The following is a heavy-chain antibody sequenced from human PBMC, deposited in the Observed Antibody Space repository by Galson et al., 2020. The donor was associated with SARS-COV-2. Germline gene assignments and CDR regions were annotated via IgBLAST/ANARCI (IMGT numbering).Heavy chain of an antibody. D-gene: IGHD3-16*01. Sequence: GESLKISCEASGYTFTGSYLHWVRQAPGQGFEWMGWINPNNGGTYYAQKFQGRVTMTRDTSIDTAYMELSSLKSDDTAIYYCGGGIYELYAFDFWGQGTMVTVSS. V-gene: IGHV1-2*02. CDR2: INPNNGGT. CDR1: GYTFTGSY. CDR3: GGGIYELYAFDF. J-gene: IGHJ3*01.